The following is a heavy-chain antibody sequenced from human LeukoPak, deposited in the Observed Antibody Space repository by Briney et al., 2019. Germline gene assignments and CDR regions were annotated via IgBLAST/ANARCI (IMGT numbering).Heavy chain of an antibody. CDR1: GVSVSSNY. J-gene: IGHJ6*04. CDR2: IYYSGST. D-gene: IGHD3-10*01. CDR3: ARQSYTAYYYYGMDV. V-gene: IGHV4-59*08. Sequence: PSETLSLTCTVSGVSVSSNYWSWIRQPPEKGLEWIGDIYYSGSTNYNPSLKSRVTISVDTSKNQFSLRLSSVTAADTAVYYCARQSYTAYYYYGMDVWGKGTTVTVSS.